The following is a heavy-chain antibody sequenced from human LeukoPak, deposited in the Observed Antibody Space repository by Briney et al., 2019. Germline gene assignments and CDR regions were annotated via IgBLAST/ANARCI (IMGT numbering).Heavy chain of an antibody. Sequence: ASVKVSCKASGYTFTGYYIHWVLQAPGQGLEWMGWINPNSGGTNYAQKFQGRVTMTRDTSISTAYMELSRLRSDDTAVYYCARDHTAMGFDYWGQGTLVTVSS. J-gene: IGHJ4*02. D-gene: IGHD5-18*01. CDR2: INPNSGGT. CDR1: GYTFTGYY. CDR3: ARDHTAMGFDY. V-gene: IGHV1-2*02.